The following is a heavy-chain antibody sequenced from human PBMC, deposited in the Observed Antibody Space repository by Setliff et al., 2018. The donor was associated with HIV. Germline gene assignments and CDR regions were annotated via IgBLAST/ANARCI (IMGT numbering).Heavy chain of an antibody. D-gene: IGHD2-15*01. CDR2: ISGSGTTA. Sequence: GALRLSCAASGFTFSSNGMHWVRQAPGKGLEWVSVISGSGTTAYYADSVKGRFTISRDNSKNTVYLQMNSLRAEDTAIYYCAKMVGGSRSSGSCYFDYWGQGTLVTVSS. V-gene: IGHV3-23*01. J-gene: IGHJ4*02. CDR1: GFTFSSNG. CDR3: AKMVGGSRSSGSCYFDY.